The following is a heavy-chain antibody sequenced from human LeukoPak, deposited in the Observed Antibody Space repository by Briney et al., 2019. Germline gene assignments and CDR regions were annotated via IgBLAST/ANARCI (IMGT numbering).Heavy chain of an antibody. CDR1: GYTFTSYY. CDR3: ARAPPQGQDYYDSSGYKYNWFDP. Sequence: ASVKVSCKASGYTFTSYYMHWVRRAPGQGLEWMGIINPSGGSTSYAQKFQGRVTMTRDTSTSTVYMELSSLRSEDTAVYYCARAPPQGQDYYDSSGYKYNWFDPWGQGTLVTVSS. V-gene: IGHV1-46*01. J-gene: IGHJ5*02. D-gene: IGHD3-22*01. CDR2: INPSGGST.